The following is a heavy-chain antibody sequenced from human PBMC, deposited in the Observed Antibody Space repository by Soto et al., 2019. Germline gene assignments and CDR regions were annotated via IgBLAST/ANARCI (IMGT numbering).Heavy chain of an antibody. Sequence: EVQLVESGGGLVKPGGSLRLSCAASGFTFSTRSLNWVRQAPGKGLGWVSSISSTSHNTKYADSVKGRFTISRDNAKNSLHLQMNSLRAEDTAVYYCVPDVVAIAAKGYWGQGTLVTVSA. CDR2: ISSTSHNT. J-gene: IGHJ4*02. CDR1: GFTFSTRS. CDR3: VPDVVAIAAKGY. V-gene: IGHV3-21*01. D-gene: IGHD2-15*01.